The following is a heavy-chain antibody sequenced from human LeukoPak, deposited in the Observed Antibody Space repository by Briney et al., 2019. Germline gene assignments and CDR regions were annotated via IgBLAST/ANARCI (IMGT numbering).Heavy chain of an antibody. J-gene: IGHJ2*01. V-gene: IGHV4-4*07. CDR2: IYTSGST. CDR1: GGSISSYY. CDR3: ASELRYFDWPTGGYFDL. Sequence: SETLSLTCTVSGGSISSYYWSWIRQPAGKGLEWIGRIYTSGSTNYNPSLKSRVTMSVDTSKNQFSLKLSSVTAADTAVYYCASELRYFDWPTGGYFDLWGRGTLVTVSS. D-gene: IGHD3-9*01.